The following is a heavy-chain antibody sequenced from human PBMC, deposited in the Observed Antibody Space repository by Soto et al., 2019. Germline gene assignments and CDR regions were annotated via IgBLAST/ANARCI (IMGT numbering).Heavy chain of an antibody. CDR2: MNPNSGNT. D-gene: IGHD3-3*01. J-gene: IGHJ6*03. CDR3: ARGAYYDFWSGAYYYYYMDV. V-gene: IGHV1-8*01. CDR1: GYTFTSYD. Sequence: ASVKVSCKASGYTFTSYDINWVRQATGQGLEWMGWMNPNSGNTGYAQKFQGRVTMTRNTSISTAYMELSSLRSEDTAVYYCARGAYYDFWSGAYYYYYMDVWGKGTTVTVSS.